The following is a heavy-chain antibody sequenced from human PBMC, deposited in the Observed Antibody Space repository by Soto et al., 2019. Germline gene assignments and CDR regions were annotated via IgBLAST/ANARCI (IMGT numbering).Heavy chain of an antibody. CDR2: IYHSGST. V-gene: IGHV4-4*02. Sequence: TSETLSLTCAVSSGSISSSNWWSWVRQPPGKGLEWIGEIYHSGSTNYNPSLKSRVTISVDKSKNQFSLKLSSVTAADTAVYYCARDGGEYCSGGSCYEGRWFDPWGQGTLVTVSS. J-gene: IGHJ5*02. CDR1: SGSISSSNW. CDR3: ARDGGEYCSGGSCYEGRWFDP. D-gene: IGHD2-15*01.